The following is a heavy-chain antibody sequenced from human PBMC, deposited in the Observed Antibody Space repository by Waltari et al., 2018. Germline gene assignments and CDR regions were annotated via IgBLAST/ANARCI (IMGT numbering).Heavy chain of an antibody. D-gene: IGHD3-9*01. CDR1: GFTFSIYG. CDR2: ISYDGNDE. V-gene: IGHV3-30*03. Sequence: QVQLVESGGGVVQPGRSLRLSCAVSGFTFSIYGMHWVRQAQGKGLEWVAIISYDGNDEYYAASVRGRFTISRDNSKNTLDLQMNSLTSEDTAVYYCARDFDPGMDVWGQGTTVTVSS. J-gene: IGHJ6*02. CDR3: ARDFDPGMDV.